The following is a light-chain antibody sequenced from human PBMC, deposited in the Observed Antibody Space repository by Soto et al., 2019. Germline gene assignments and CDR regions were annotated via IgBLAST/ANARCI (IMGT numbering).Light chain of an antibody. CDR2: QVS. CDR1: TSDVGAYNY. CDR3: RSYTSSTTYV. V-gene: IGLV2-14*01. J-gene: IGLJ1*01. Sequence: QSALTQPASVSGSPGQSIAISCTGTTSDVGAYNYVSWYQQHPGKAPKLMIYQVSNRPSGVSNRFSGSKSGNTASLTISGLQAEDEADYYCRSYTSSTTYVFGNGTKLTVL.